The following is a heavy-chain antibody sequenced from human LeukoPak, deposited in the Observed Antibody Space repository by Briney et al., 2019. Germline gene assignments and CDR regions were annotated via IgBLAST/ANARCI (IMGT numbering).Heavy chain of an antibody. D-gene: IGHD3-10*01. V-gene: IGHV4-34*01. CDR2: INHSGST. CDR1: GGSFSGYY. J-gene: IGHJ4*02. CDR3: ARGFMVRGVITFDY. Sequence: SETLSLTCAVYGGSFSGYYWSWIRQPPGKGLEWTGEINHSGSTNYNPSLKSRVTISVDTSKNQFSLKLSSVTAADTAVYYCARGFMVRGVITFDYWGQGTLVTVSS.